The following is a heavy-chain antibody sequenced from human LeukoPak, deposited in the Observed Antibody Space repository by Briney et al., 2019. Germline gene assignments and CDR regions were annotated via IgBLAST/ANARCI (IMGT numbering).Heavy chain of an antibody. CDR3: AKDNSSGWTVYYYYYMDV. Sequence: PGRSLRLSCAASGSTFSSYAMHWVRQAPGKGLEWVALISYDGSNKYYADSVKGRFTISRDNSKNTLYLQMNSLRAEDTAVYYCAKDNSSGWTVYYYYYMDVWGKGTTVTISS. V-gene: IGHV3-30*04. J-gene: IGHJ6*03. CDR1: GSTFSSYA. CDR2: ISYDGSNK. D-gene: IGHD6-19*01.